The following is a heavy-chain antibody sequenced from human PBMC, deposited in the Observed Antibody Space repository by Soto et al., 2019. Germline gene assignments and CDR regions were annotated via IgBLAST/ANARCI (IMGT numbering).Heavy chain of an antibody. V-gene: IGHV1-2*04. CDR1: GYTFTCYY. CDR2: INPNSGGT. Sequence: ASVKVSCKASGYTFTCYYMHWVRQAPGQGLEWMGWINPNSGGTNYAQKFQGWVTMTRDTSISTAYMELSRLRSDDTAVYYCARAPPIYCSSTSCYAGRYFDYWGQGTLVTVSS. CDR3: ARAPPIYCSSTSCYAGRYFDY. J-gene: IGHJ4*02. D-gene: IGHD2-2*01.